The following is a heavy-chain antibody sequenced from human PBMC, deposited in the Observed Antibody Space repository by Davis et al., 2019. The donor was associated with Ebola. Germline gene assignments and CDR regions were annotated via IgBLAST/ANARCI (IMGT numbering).Heavy chain of an antibody. CDR1: GYTFTAYY. CDR2: INPNSGGT. V-gene: IGHV1-2*06. CDR3: ARADPQPYIAARPGYYGMDV. D-gene: IGHD6-6*01. J-gene: IGHJ6*04. Sequence: AASVKVSCKASGYTFTAYYMHWVRQAPGQGLEWMGRINPNSGGTNYAQKFQGRVTMTRDTSISTAYMELSRLRSDDTAVYYCARADPQPYIAARPGYYGMDVWGKGTTVTVSS.